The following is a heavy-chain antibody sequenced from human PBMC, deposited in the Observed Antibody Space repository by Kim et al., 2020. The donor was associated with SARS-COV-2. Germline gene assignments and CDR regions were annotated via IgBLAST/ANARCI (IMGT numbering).Heavy chain of an antibody. CDR1: SDVFSAYG. J-gene: IGHJ4*02. CDR2: ISPYNGNT. Sequence: ASVKVSCKASSDVFSAYGINWLRQVPGHGLEWIGWISPYNGNTNYANRLQGRVTVTADTSTSTAYLEVGSLTSDDTAVYYCARDNDDSGSYPTPFDYWGQGTLVTVSS. CDR3: ARDNDDSGSYPTPFDY. V-gene: IGHV1-18*01. D-gene: IGHD3-22*01.